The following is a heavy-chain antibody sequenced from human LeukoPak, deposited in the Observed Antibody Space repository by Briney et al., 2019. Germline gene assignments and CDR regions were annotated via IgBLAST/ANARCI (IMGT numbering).Heavy chain of an antibody. CDR3: ARDRTGYYDSILPNYFDY. J-gene: IGHJ4*02. CDR2: IIPIFGTA. D-gene: IGHD3-22*01. V-gene: IGHV1-69*13. Sequence: GASVKVSCKASGGTFTSYAISWVRQAPGQGLEWMGGIIPIFGTANCAQKFQGRVTITADESTSTAYMELSSLRSEDTAVYYCARDRTGYYDSILPNYFDYWGQGTLVTVSS. CDR1: GGTFTSYA.